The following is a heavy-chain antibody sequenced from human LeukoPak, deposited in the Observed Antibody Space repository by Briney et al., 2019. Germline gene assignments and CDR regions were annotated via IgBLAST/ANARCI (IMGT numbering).Heavy chain of an antibody. Sequence: PSGTLSLTCAVSGDSISSSNWWSWVRQPPGKGLEWIGEIYQSGPTNYNPFLMSRVTISVDKSKNQFSLKLSSVTAADTAVYYCARCKSGGRSFDYWGQGTLVTVSS. CDR2: IYQSGPT. J-gene: IGHJ4*02. D-gene: IGHD3-16*01. CDR1: GDSISSSNW. CDR3: ARCKSGGRSFDY. V-gene: IGHV4-4*02.